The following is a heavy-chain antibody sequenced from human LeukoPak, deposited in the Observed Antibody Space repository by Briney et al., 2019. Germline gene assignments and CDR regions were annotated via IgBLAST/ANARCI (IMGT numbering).Heavy chain of an antibody. D-gene: IGHD2-2*01. J-gene: IGHJ6*02. V-gene: IGHV4-61*01. CDR3: ARGGYCTSTSCYEGLDV. Sequence: PSETLSLTCTVSGGSVISGSKYWSWIRQPPGKGLESIGYIYYSGSTNYNPSLKSRVTISVDTSKNQFSLNLSSVTAADTAVYFCARGGYCTSTSCYEGLDVWGQGTTVTVSS. CDR1: GGSVISGSKY. CDR2: IYYSGST.